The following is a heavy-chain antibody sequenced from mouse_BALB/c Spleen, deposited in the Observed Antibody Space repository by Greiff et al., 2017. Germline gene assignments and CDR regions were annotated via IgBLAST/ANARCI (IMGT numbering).Heavy chain of an antibody. CDR3: AREGLYYGSSSFAY. D-gene: IGHD1-1*01. Sequence: EVKLQESGPGLVKPSQSLSLTCTVTGYSITSDYAWNWIRQFPGNKLEWMGYISYSGSTSYNPSLKSRISITRDTSKNQFFLQLNSVTTEDTATYYCAREGLYYGSSSFAYWGQGTLVTVSA. CDR2: ISYSGST. J-gene: IGHJ3*01. CDR1: GYSITSDYA. V-gene: IGHV3-2*02.